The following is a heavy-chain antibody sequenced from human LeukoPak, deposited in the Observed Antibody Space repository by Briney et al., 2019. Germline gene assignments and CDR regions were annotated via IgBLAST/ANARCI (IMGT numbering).Heavy chain of an antibody. CDR3: ARGHSSSPGAFDI. J-gene: IGHJ3*02. CDR1: GFTFSSYA. CDR2: ISYDENYK. D-gene: IGHD6-13*01. Sequence: GGSLRLSCAASGFTFSSYAMHWVRQAPGKGLEWVTLISYDENYKYYADPVKGRFTISRDNSKNTLYLQMNSLRAEDTAVYYCARGHSSSPGAFDIWGQGTMVTVSS. V-gene: IGHV3-30-3*01.